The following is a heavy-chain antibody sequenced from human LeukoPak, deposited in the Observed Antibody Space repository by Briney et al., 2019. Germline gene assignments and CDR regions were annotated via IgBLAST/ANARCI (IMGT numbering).Heavy chain of an antibody. CDR3: ARDWTRMDV. Sequence: GGSLRLSCAASGFTFSSYEMNWVRQAPGKGLEWVSYISSSSSTIYYADSVKGRFTISRGNAKNSLYLQMNSLRAEDTAVYYCARDWTRMDVWGKGTTVTVSS. CDR2: ISSSSSTI. CDR1: GFTFSSYE. D-gene: IGHD3/OR15-3a*01. V-gene: IGHV3-48*03. J-gene: IGHJ6*04.